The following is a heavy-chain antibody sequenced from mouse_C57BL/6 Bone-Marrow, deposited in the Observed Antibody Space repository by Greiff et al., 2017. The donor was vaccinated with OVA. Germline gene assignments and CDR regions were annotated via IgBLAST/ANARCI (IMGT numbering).Heavy chain of an antibody. CDR3: ARFRAAQAKAWFAY. CDR2: IYPRSGNT. CDR1: GYTFTSYG. J-gene: IGHJ3*01. V-gene: IGHV1-81*01. D-gene: IGHD3-2*02. Sequence: LVESGAELARPGASVKLSCKASGYTFTSYGISWVKQRTGQGLEWIGEIYPRSGNTYYNEKFKGKATLTADKSSSTAYMELRSLTSEDSAVYFCARFRAAQAKAWFAYWGQGTLVTVSA.